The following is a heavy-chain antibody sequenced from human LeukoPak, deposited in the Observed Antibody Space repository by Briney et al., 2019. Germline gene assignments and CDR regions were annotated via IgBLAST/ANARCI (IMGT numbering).Heavy chain of an antibody. CDR3: AKDLRDGYNYWNYFDF. V-gene: IGHV3-23*01. CDR2: ISGSGGST. CDR1: GFTFSSYA. Sequence: GSLPLSCAASGFTFSSYAMSWVRQAPGKGLEWVSAISGSGGSTYYADSVKGRFTISRDNSKNTLYLQMNSLRAEDTAVYYCAKDLRDGYNYWNYFDFWGQGTLVTVSS. D-gene: IGHD5-24*01. J-gene: IGHJ4*02.